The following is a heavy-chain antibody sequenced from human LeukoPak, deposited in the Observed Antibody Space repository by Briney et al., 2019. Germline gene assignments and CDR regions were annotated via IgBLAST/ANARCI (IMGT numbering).Heavy chain of an antibody. CDR3: ARDWRIAVAGHNYFDP. V-gene: IGHV4-4*07. Sequence: SETLSLTCAVYGGSISSYYWSWIRQPAGKGLEWIGRIYTSGSTNYNPSLKSRVTMSVDTSKNQFSLKLGSVTAADTAVYYCARDWRIAVAGHNYFDPWGLGTLVTVSS. CDR2: IYTSGST. J-gene: IGHJ5*02. D-gene: IGHD6-19*01. CDR1: GGSISSYY.